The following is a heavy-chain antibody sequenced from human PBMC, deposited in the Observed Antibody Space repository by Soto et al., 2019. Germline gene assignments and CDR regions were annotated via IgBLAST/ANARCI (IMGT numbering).Heavy chain of an antibody. CDR3: ARGPRYCSTTSCFSGVTWFDP. CDR1: GYTFTSYD. V-gene: IGHV1-8*01. J-gene: IGHJ5*02. CDR2: MNPNSGNT. Sequence: GASVKVSCKASGYTFTSYDINWVRQATGQGLEWMGWMNPNSGNTGYAQKFQGRVTMTRNTSISTAYMELSSLRSDDTAVYYCARGPRYCSTTSCFSGVTWFDPWGQGTLVTVSS. D-gene: IGHD2-2*01.